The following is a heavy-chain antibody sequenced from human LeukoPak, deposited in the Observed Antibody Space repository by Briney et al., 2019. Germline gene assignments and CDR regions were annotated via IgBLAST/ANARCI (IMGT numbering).Heavy chain of an antibody. Sequence: PSETLSLTCTVSGSISGYYRSWVRQPPGKGLEWIGYLYTSGSTNYNPSLESRVTISVDTSKNQFSLDLSTMTAADTAVYYCARQKCTSTSCLTKNAFDVWGQGTMVTVSS. D-gene: IGHD2-2*01. CDR1: GSISGYY. CDR2: LYTSGST. V-gene: IGHV4-4*09. CDR3: ARQKCTSTSCLTKNAFDV. J-gene: IGHJ3*01.